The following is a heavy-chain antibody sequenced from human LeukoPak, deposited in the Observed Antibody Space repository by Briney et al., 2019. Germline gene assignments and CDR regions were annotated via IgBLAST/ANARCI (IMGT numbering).Heavy chain of an antibody. Sequence: SETLSLTCTVSGGSISSYYWSWIRQPPGKGLEWIGYIYYSGSTNYNPSLKSRVTISVDTSKNQFSLKLSSVTAADTAVYYCARDRYSSGWYVGAQKIDYWGQGTLVTVSS. CDR2: IYYSGST. J-gene: IGHJ4*02. CDR1: GGSISSYY. V-gene: IGHV4-59*01. D-gene: IGHD6-19*01. CDR3: ARDRYSSGWYVGAQKIDY.